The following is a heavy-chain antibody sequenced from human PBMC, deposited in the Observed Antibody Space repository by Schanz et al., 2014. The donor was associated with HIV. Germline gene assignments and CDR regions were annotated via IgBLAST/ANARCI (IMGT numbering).Heavy chain of an antibody. CDR3: ARDGEPYGIDV. CDR2: INGYNGHT. Sequence: QVRLVQSGAEVKKPGASVKVSCKASGYTFTGYYLHWVRQAPGQGLEWMGWINGYNGHTIYAQSFQDKLTMTTDTYTNTAYMELRSLRPDDTAIYYCARDGEPYGIDVWGQGTPVTVSS. J-gene: IGHJ6*02. D-gene: IGHD2-21*01. V-gene: IGHV1-18*04. CDR1: GYTFTGYY.